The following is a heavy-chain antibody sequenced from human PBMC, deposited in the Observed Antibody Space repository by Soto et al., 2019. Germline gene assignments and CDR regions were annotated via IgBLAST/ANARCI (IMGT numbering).Heavy chain of an antibody. CDR1: GGSISSGGYY. CDR3: ARVNRGGDYRFDY. J-gene: IGHJ4*02. D-gene: IGHD2-21*02. V-gene: IGHV4-31*03. Sequence: SETLSLTCTVSGGSISSGGYYWSWIRQHPGKGLEWIGYIYYSGSTYYNPSLKSRVTISVDTSKNQFSLKLSSVTAADTAVYYCARVNRGGDYRFDYWGQGTLVTVSS. CDR2: IYYSGST.